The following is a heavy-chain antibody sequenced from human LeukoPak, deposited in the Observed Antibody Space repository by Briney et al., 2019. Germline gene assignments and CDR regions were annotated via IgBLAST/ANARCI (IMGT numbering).Heavy chain of an antibody. CDR2: ISGSGGST. J-gene: IGHJ4*02. CDR3: ARGKYYFDY. Sequence: GGSLRLSCAASGFTFSSYAMSWVRQAPGKGLEWVSAISGSGGSTYYADSVKGRFTISRDNAKNSLYLQMNSLRVEDTAVYYCARGKYYFDYWGQGTLVTVSS. CDR1: GFTFSSYA. V-gene: IGHV3-23*01.